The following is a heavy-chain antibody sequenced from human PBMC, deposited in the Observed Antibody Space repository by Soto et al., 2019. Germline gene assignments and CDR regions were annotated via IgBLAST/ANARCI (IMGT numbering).Heavy chain of an antibody. J-gene: IGHJ3*02. V-gene: IGHV3-66*01. Sequence: GGSLRLSCAASGFTVSSNYMSWVRQAPGKGLEWVSVIYSGGSTYYADSVKGRFTISRDNSKNTLYLQMNSLRAEDTAVYYCARASDTDAFDIWGQGTMVTVSS. CDR3: ARASDTDAFDI. D-gene: IGHD2-21*02. CDR2: IYSGGST. CDR1: GFTVSSNY.